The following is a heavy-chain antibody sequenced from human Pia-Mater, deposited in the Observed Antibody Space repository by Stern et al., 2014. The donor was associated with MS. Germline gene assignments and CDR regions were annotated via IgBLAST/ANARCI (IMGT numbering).Heavy chain of an antibody. CDR1: GGTFSDNA. CDR3: ARGAYCGGDCYWGWFDS. J-gene: IGHJ5*01. Sequence: QVQLVQSGAEVKKPGSSVKVSCKVSGGTFSDNAFSWVRQAPGQGLELMGGIIPIFGAADYAQNFQGRVTITADESTSTVYMEMSSLRSEDTAVYHCARGAYCGGDCYWGWFDSWGQGTLVTVSS. CDR2: IIPIFGAA. D-gene: IGHD2-21*02. V-gene: IGHV1-69*01.